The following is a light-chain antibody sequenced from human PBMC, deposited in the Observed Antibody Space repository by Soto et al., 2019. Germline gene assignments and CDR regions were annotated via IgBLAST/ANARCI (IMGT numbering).Light chain of an antibody. J-gene: IGKJ1*01. CDR1: QSVRNN. V-gene: IGKV3D-15*01. CDR3: QQYHNWPSGT. CDR2: GAS. Sequence: TVLTQSPGTLSVSPGDRATLSCRASQSVRNNYLACLQQKPGQAPSLLISGASTRATGVPARFSGSGSGTEFTLTISSLQSEDFAVYHCQQYHNWPSGTFGQGTMVDIK.